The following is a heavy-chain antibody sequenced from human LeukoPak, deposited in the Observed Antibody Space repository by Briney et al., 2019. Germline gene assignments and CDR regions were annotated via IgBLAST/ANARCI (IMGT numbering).Heavy chain of an antibody. CDR3: ARRAPYSYEWSTLDY. CDR2: IYYSGST. CDR1: GGSISSYY. D-gene: IGHD5-18*01. Sequence: SETLSLTCTVSGGSISSYYWGWIRQPPGKGLEWIGYIYYSGSTNYNPSLKSRVTISVDTSKNQFSLKLSSVTAADTAVYYCARRAPYSYEWSTLDYWGQGTLVTVSS. J-gene: IGHJ4*02. V-gene: IGHV4-59*08.